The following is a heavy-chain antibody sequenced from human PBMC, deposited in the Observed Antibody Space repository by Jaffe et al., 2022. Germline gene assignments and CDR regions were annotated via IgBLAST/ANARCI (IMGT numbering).Heavy chain of an antibody. V-gene: IGHV4-61*02. J-gene: IGHJ6*03. CDR1: GGSISSGSYY. CDR2: IYTSGST. Sequence: QVQLQESGPGLVKPSQTLSLTCTVSGGSISSGSYYWSWIRQPAGKGLEWIGRIYTSGSTNYNPSLKSRVTISVDTSKNQFSLKLSSVTAADTAVYYCARAGGYSYGYYYYYMDVWGKGTTVTVSS. CDR3: ARAGGYSYGYYYYYMDV. D-gene: IGHD5-18*01.